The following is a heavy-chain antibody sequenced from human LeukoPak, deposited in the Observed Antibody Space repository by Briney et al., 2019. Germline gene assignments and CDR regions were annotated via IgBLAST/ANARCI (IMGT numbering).Heavy chain of an antibody. CDR1: GYTFTGYY. V-gene: IGHV1-2*02. J-gene: IGHJ4*02. CDR2: INPNSGGT. D-gene: IGHD5-12*01. CDR3: ARSPYSGYDWGDY. Sequence: ASVKVSCKASGYTFTGYYMHWVRQAPGQGLEWMGWINPNSGGTNYAQKFQGRVTMTRDSSISTAYMELSRLRSDDTAVYYCARSPYSGYDWGDYWGQGTLVTVSS.